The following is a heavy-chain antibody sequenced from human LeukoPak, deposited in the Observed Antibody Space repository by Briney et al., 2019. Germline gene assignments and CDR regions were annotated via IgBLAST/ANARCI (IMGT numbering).Heavy chain of an antibody. V-gene: IGHV4-59*12. J-gene: IGHJ4*02. CDR1: GGSISCYY. D-gene: IGHD3-9*01. CDR3: ARGRADILTGYPTSFDY. CDR2: VYYSGST. Sequence: SETLSLTCTVSGGSISCYYWSWIRQPPGKGLEWIGYVYYSGSTNYKFSLKSRVTISVDTSKNQFSLKLSSVTAADTAVYYCARGRADILTGYPTSFDYWGQGTLVTVSS.